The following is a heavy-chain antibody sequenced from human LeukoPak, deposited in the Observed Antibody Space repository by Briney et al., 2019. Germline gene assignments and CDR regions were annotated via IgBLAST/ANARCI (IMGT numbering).Heavy chain of an antibody. Sequence: SGGSLRLSCTASGFTFTSFAMSWVRQAPGKGLEWVSSITGSGGSTFYADSVEGRFTISRDNSKNTLYLQMKSLRAEDTAVYFCAKDQSPGILMNWFDPWGQGTLVTVSS. D-gene: IGHD6-13*01. CDR1: GFTFTSFA. J-gene: IGHJ5*02. CDR3: AKDQSPGILMNWFDP. CDR2: ITGSGGST. V-gene: IGHV3-23*01.